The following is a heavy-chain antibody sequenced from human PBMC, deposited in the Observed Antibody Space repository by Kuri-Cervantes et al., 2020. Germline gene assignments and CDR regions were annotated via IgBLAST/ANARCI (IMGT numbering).Heavy chain of an antibody. CDR1: GYTFNNYD. Sequence: ASVKVSCKASGYTFNNYDVSWVRQATGQGLECLGWMNPDSGNRGYAQKFQGRFTMTWDTSISTAYMELSSLRSEDTAVYYCARAPPGGYYDNSGYYHFDYWGQGTLVTVSS. D-gene: IGHD3-22*01. CDR3: ARAPPGGYYDNSGYYHFDY. CDR2: MNPDSGNR. V-gene: IGHV1-8*02. J-gene: IGHJ4*02.